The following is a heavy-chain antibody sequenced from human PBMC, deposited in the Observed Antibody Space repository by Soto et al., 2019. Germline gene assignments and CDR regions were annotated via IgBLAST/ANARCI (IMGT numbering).Heavy chain of an antibody. CDR3: AREIVTAGGNNYFDP. J-gene: IGHJ5*02. CDR2: VYHTGDT. D-gene: IGHD2-21*02. V-gene: IGHV4-4*02. Sequence: PSETLSLTCGVSGGTFASSHWWSWFRQSPGRGLEWIGNVYHTGDTNFNPSPQSRVTFSVDKSNNQFSLRLTSVTAADTAVYFCAREIVTAGGNNYFDPWGPGTLVTVSS. CDR1: GGTFASSHW.